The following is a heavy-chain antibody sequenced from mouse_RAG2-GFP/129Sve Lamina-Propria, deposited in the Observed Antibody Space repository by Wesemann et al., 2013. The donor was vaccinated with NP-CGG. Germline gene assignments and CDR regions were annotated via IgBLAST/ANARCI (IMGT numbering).Heavy chain of an antibody. CDR2: INPNYGTT. CDR3: ARGGYGSSYVGYFDY. Sequence: GASVKISCKASGYSFTDYNMNWVKQSNGKSLEWIGVINPNYGTTSYNQKFKGKATLTVDQSSSTAYMQLNSLTSEDSAVYYCARGGYGSSYVGYFDYWGQGTTLTVSS. D-gene: IGHD1-1*01. V-gene: IGHV1-39*01. CDR1: GYSFTDYN. J-gene: IGHJ2*01.